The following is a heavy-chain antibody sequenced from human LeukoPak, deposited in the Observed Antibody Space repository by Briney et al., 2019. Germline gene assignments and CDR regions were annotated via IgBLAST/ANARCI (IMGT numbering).Heavy chain of an antibody. D-gene: IGHD3-22*01. CDR1: GFTFSSYA. CDR2: ISGSGGST. CDR3: AKDLITMIVVSNPHTRPHDY. J-gene: IGHJ4*02. V-gene: IGHV3-23*01. Sequence: GGSLRLSCAASGFTFSSYAMSWVRQAPGKGLEWVSAISGSGGSTYYADSVKGRFTISRDNSKNTLYLQMNSLRAEDTAVYYCAKDLITMIVVSNPHTRPHDYWGQGTLVTVSS.